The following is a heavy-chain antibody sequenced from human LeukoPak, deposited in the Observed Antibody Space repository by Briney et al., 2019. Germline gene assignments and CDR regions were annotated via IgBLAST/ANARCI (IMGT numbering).Heavy chain of an antibody. Sequence: PGGTLRLSCAASGFTFSSYGMSWVRQAPGKGLEWVSGISSTGTPYYADSVKGRFTISRDNSKNTLYLQMNSLRAEDTAVYYCAKRHSSGYYFFDFWGQGALVTVSS. CDR3: AKRHSSGYYFFDF. V-gene: IGHV3-23*01. CDR1: GFTFSSYG. CDR2: ISSTGTP. D-gene: IGHD3-22*01. J-gene: IGHJ4*02.